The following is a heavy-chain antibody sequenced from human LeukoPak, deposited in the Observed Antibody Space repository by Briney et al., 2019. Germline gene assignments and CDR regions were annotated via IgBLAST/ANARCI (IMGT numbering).Heavy chain of an antibody. CDR3: AKDVPSPYYYGLGSYNDAFDI. CDR1: GFTFSSYA. V-gene: IGHV3-64*01. CDR2: ISSNGGST. J-gene: IGHJ3*02. Sequence: GGSLRLSCAASGFTFSSYAMHWVRQAPGKGLEYVSAISSNGGSTYYANSVKGRFTISRDNSKNTLYLQMGSLRAEDTAVYYCAKDVPSPYYYGLGSYNDAFDIWGQGTMVTVSS. D-gene: IGHD3-10*01.